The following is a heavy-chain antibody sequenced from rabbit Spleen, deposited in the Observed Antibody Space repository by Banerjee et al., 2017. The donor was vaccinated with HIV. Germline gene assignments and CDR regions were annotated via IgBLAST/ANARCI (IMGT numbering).Heavy chain of an antibody. Sequence: QSLEESGGGLVKPGASLTLTCKASGLDFSGDSYDSYMCWVRQAPGKGLEWIACIDIGSSGFTYFASWAKGRFPISKTSSTTVTLQMTSLTVADTATYFCARSSDYHIRTFHPWGPGPLVTVS. J-gene: IGHJ2*01. V-gene: IGHV1S40*01. CDR2: IDIGSSGFT. D-gene: IGHD1-1*01. CDR3: ARSSDYHIRTFHP. CDR1: GLDFSGDSY.